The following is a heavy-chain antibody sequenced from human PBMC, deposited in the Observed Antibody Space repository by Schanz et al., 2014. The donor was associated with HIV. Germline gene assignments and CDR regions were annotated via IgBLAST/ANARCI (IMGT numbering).Heavy chain of an antibody. CDR3: ARDWSYDPYYYYGMDV. CDR1: GFTFSIYY. V-gene: IGHV3-7*01. Sequence: VQLMESGGGLVQPGGSLRLSCAASGFTFSIYYMSWVRQAPGKGLEWVANINQDGSEKYYVDSVKGRFTISRDNAENSLYLQMHSLRAEDTAVYYCARDWSYDPYYYYGMDVWGQGTTVTVSS. J-gene: IGHJ6*02. D-gene: IGHD5-12*01. CDR2: INQDGSEK.